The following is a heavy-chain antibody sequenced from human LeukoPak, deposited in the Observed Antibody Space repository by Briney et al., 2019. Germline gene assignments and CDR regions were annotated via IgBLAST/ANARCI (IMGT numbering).Heavy chain of an antibody. J-gene: IGHJ3*02. V-gene: IGHV3-21*01. CDR2: ISSSNSYI. Sequence: PGGSLRLSCAASGFTFSSYSMNWVRQAPGKGLEWVSSISSSNSYIYYADSVKGRFTISRDNGKNSLYLQMNSLRAEDTAVYYCAREASGYSYGLDAFDIWGQGTMVTVSS. CDR3: AREASGYSYGLDAFDI. D-gene: IGHD5-18*01. CDR1: GFTFSSYS.